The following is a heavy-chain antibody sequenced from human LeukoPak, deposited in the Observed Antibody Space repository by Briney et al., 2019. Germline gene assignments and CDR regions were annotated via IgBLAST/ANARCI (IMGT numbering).Heavy chain of an antibody. J-gene: IGHJ4*02. CDR1: GCSISSSSYY. CDR2: IYYSGST. CDR3: ASSHDYGDYFTDY. D-gene: IGHD4-17*01. V-gene: IGHV4-39*01. Sequence: ASETLSLTCTVSGCSISSSSYYWVWIRQPPGKGLEWVGSIYYSGSTYYNPSLKSRVTISVDTSKNQFSLKLSSVTAADTAVYYCASSHDYGDYFTDYWGQGTLVTVSS.